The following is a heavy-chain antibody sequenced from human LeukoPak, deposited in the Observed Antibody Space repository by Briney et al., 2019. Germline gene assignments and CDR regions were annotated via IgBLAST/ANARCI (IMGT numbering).Heavy chain of an antibody. J-gene: IGHJ4*02. CDR1: GFTFSSYG. Sequence: PGRSLRLSCAASGFTFSSYGMHWVRQAPGKGLEWVAVISYDGSNKYYADSVKGRFTISRDNSKNTLCLQMNSLRAEDTAVYYCAKSTYYYGSGQMDYFDYWGQGTLVTVSS. D-gene: IGHD3-10*01. CDR2: ISYDGSNK. CDR3: AKSTYYYGSGQMDYFDY. V-gene: IGHV3-30*18.